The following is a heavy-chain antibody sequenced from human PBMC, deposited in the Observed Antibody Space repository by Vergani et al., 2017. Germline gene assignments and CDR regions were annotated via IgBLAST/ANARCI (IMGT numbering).Heavy chain of an antibody. CDR1: GYSVGSGYY. CDR3: ARQNPYGSAHVDF. J-gene: IGHJ4*02. CDR2: VHRNGNT. V-gene: IGHV4-38-2*01. D-gene: IGHD3-10*01. Sequence: QVDLQESGPGLVKSSETLSLNCAVSGYSVGSGYYWGWIRQPPGRGLEWIGFVHRNGNTYYTSSLRCRAPISRDPSKNQFSLRLTSVTAADTAVYYCARQNPYGSAHVDFWGRGVLVTVSA.